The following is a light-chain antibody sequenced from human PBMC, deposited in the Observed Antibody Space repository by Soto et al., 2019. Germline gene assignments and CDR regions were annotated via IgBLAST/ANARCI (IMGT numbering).Light chain of an antibody. CDR3: HQYDSLLYT. J-gene: IGKJ2*01. CDR2: KAS. CDR1: QSINNW. V-gene: IGKV1-5*03. Sequence: DIQMTQSPSTLSAYVGDRVTITCRASQSINNWLAWYQEKPGKAPRLLIYKASTLEDGVPSRFXXXXXXXXXXXXXSSLQPDDFATYYCHQYDSLLYTFGRGTKLEIK.